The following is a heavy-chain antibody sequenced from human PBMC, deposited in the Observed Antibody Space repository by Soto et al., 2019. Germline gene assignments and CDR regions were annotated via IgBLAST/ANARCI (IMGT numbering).Heavy chain of an antibody. D-gene: IGHD2-15*01. CDR1: GFTFSSYA. J-gene: IGHJ6*02. CDR3: AKACTPDAYGMDV. CDR2: ISDSGGRT. V-gene: IGHV3-23*01. Sequence: EVQLLESGGGLVQPGGSLRLSCAASGFTFSSYAMSWVRQAPGKGLQWVSAISDSGGRTYYADSVKGRYTISRDNSKNTLYLHMNILRAEATAVYFCAKACTPDAYGMDVWGQGTMVTVSS.